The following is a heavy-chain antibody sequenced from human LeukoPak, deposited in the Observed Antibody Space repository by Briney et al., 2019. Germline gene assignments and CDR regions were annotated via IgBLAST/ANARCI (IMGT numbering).Heavy chain of an antibody. D-gene: IGHD3-22*01. Sequence: SVKVSCKASGYTFTSYDINWVRQAPGQGLEWMGGIIPIFGTANYAQKFQGRVTITADKSTSTAYMELSSLRSEDTAVYYCARYPSPPYYYDSSGYYYSSDAFDIWGQGTMVTVSS. CDR2: IIPIFGTA. J-gene: IGHJ3*02. V-gene: IGHV1-69*06. CDR1: GYTFTSYD. CDR3: ARYPSPPYYYDSSGYYYSSDAFDI.